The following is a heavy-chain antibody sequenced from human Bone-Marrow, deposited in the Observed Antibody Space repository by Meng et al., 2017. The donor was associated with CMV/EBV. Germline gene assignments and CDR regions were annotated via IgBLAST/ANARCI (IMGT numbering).Heavy chain of an antibody. Sequence: GESLKISCAASGFPFSSYAMSWVRQAPGKGLEWVSVIYSGGSSTYYADSVKGRFTISRDNSKNTLYLQMNSLRAEDTAVYYCAKGSLRDPVTPYYYYYGMDVWGQGTTVTVSS. CDR3: AKGSLRDPVTPYYYYYGMDV. D-gene: IGHD4-17*01. CDR2: IYSGGSST. V-gene: IGHV3-23*03. J-gene: IGHJ6*02. CDR1: GFPFSSYA.